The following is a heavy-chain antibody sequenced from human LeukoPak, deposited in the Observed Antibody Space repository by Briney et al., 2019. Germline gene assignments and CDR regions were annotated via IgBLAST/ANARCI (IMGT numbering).Heavy chain of an antibody. J-gene: IGHJ4*02. CDR3: AKDRGIISDY. D-gene: IGHD3-10*01. Sequence: GGSLRLSCAASGFTFSSYSMNWVRQAPGKGLEWVSAISGSGGSTYYADSVKGRFTISRDNSKNTLYLQMNSLRAEDTAVYYCAKDRGIISDYWGQGTLVTVSS. CDR2: ISGSGGST. CDR1: GFTFSSYS. V-gene: IGHV3-23*01.